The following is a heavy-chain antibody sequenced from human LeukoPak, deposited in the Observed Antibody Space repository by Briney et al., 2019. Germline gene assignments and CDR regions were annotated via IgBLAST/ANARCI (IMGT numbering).Heavy chain of an antibody. J-gene: IGHJ3*02. Sequence: ASVKVSCKASGYTFTGYYMHWVRQAPGQGLEWMGWVNPNSGGTNYAQKFQGRVTMTRDTSISTAYMELSRLSSDDTAVYYCANYCSGGSCYSGNAFDIWGQGTMVTVSS. V-gene: IGHV1-2*02. CDR3: ANYCSGGSCYSGNAFDI. CDR2: VNPNSGGT. CDR1: GYTFTGYY. D-gene: IGHD2-15*01.